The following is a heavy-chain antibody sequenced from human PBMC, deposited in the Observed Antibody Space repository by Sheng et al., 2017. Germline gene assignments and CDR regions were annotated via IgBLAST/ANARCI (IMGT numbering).Heavy chain of an antibody. D-gene: IGHD3-9*01. Sequence: DVQLVESGGDLVQPGGSLRLSCAASGFTMSDHYMDWVRQTPGKGLEWVGRSRSKAKSYTTEYAASVKGRFTISRDDSKNSLYLQMNRLKTDDTAVYYCVRAEIDPLDYYMDVWGKGTTVTVSS. CDR1: GFTMSDHY. CDR3: VRAEIDPLDYYMDV. J-gene: IGHJ6*03. V-gene: IGHV3-72*01. CDR2: SRSKAKSYTT.